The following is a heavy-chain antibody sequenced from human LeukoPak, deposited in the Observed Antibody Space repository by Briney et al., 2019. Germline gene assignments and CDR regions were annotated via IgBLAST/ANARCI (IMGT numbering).Heavy chain of an antibody. J-gene: IGHJ5*02. Sequence: SETLSLTCPVSVGSISSGVYYGSWIRHPPGRGREWLGYIYYRGSTYYNPSLKSRVTISVDTSKNQFSLKLSSVTAADTAVYYCARAGYDFWDNWFDPWGQGTLVTVSS. CDR1: VGSISSGVYY. CDR3: ARAGYDFWDNWFDP. V-gene: IGHV4-30-4*01. D-gene: IGHD3-3*01. CDR2: IYYRGST.